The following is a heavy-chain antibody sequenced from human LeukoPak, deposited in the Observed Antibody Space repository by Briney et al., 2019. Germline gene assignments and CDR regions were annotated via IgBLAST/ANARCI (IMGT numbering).Heavy chain of an antibody. Sequence: SETLSLTCAVSGASITSSWWSWVRQSPGMGLEWIGEIHQSASPNYNTSLKSRVTLSLDSSQNQLSLKLTSVTAADTAVYYCARHGVVLDKWGFDYWGQGTLVTVSS. CDR2: IHQSASP. CDR1: GASITSSW. D-gene: IGHD2-2*01. CDR3: ARHGVVLDKWGFDY. V-gene: IGHV4-4*02. J-gene: IGHJ4*02.